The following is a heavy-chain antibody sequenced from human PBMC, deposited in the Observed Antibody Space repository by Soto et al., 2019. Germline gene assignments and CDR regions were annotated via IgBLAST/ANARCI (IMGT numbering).Heavy chain of an antibody. CDR2: INPSGGST. J-gene: IGHJ5*02. Sequence: QVQLVQSGAEVKKPGASVKVSCKASGYTFTSYYMHWVRQAPGQGLEWMGIINPSGGSTSYAQKFQGRVTMTRDTSTSTVYMELSSLRSEDTAVYYCARPAYSTPGKNWFDPWGQGTLVTVSS. CDR3: ARPAYSTPGKNWFDP. CDR1: GYTFTSYY. V-gene: IGHV1-46*03. D-gene: IGHD6-13*01.